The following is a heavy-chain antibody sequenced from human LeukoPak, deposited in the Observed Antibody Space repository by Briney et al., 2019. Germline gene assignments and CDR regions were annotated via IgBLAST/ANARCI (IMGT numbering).Heavy chain of an antibody. J-gene: IGHJ4*02. CDR2: TYTGGNS. V-gene: IGHV3-53*01. CDR1: GFTVSSTH. CDR3: ARSLPYGTTWYGRSDF. D-gene: IGHD6-13*01. Sequence: GGSLRLSCAASGFTVSSTHMVWVRQAPGKGLEWVSVTYTGGNSYYAGSVKGRFIISRDISKNTLYLQMNSLRAEDTAIYYCARSLPYGTTWYGRSDFWGQGTLVTVSS.